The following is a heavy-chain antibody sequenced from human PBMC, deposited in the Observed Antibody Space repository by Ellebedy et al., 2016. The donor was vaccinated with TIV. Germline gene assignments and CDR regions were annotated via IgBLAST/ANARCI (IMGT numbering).Heavy chain of an antibody. CDR3: ARPLGPTVSSQPTGNWFDP. CDR2: INHSGST. D-gene: IGHD1-26*01. V-gene: IGHV4-4*02. CDR1: GGSISSSNW. Sequence: SETLSLXXAVSGGSISSSNWWSWVRQPPGKGLEWIGEINHSGSTNYNPSLKSRVTISVDTSKNQFSLKLSSVTAADTAVYYCARPLGPTVSSQPTGNWFDPWGQGTLVTVSS. J-gene: IGHJ5*02.